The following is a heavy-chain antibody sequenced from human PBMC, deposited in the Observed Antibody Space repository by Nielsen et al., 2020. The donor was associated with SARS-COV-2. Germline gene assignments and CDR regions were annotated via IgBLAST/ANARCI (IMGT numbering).Heavy chain of an antibody. D-gene: IGHD3-3*01. CDR2: ISSSGSTI. V-gene: IGHV3-48*03. J-gene: IGHJ6*02. Sequence: VRQAPGKGLEWVSYISSSGSTIYYADSVKGQFTISRDNAKNSLYLQMNSLRAEDTAVYYCARDRVLRFLEWSPSSDYGMDVWGQGTTVTVSS. CDR3: ARDRVLRFLEWSPSSDYGMDV.